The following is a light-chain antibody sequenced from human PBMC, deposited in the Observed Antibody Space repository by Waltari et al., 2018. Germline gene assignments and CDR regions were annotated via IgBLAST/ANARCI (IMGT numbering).Light chain of an antibody. V-gene: IGKV3-15*01. Sequence: EIVMTQSPATMSVSPGETATLSCRASPSVSSNLAWYQQKPGQGPRLIIYGASTRATGIPARFSGSGSGTEFTLTISSLQSEDFAVYYCQQYNNWPPPTFGQGTKVEIK. CDR3: QQYNNWPPPT. CDR2: GAS. J-gene: IGKJ1*01. CDR1: PSVSSN.